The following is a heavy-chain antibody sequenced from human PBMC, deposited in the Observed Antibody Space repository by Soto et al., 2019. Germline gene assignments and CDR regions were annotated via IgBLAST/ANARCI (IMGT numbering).Heavy chain of an antibody. Sequence: WGTLSLTCAVYGGSFSGYSWSWIRQPPGKGLEWIGYNYSSGKTNYNPYLKSRVNISVDTSKNKLFMRLTSVTAADKAVYYCVREAYIGYGNAIDHWGPGNMLTVS. D-gene: IGHD5-18*01. CDR2: NYSSGKT. CDR1: GGSFSGYS. J-gene: IGHJ4*02. V-gene: IGHV4-59*01. CDR3: VREAYIGYGNAIDH.